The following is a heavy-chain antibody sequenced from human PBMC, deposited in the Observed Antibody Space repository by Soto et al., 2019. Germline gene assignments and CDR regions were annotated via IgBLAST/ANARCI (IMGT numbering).Heavy chain of an antibody. D-gene: IGHD6-6*01. CDR2: ISYDGSNK. V-gene: IGHV3-30*18. Sequence: GGSLRLSCAASGFTFSSYGMHWVRQAPGKGLEWVAVISYDGSNKYYADSVKGRFAISRDNSKNTLYLQMNSLRAEDTAVYYCAKDVEALARVGGMDVWGQGTTVTVSS. CDR1: GFTFSSYG. J-gene: IGHJ6*02. CDR3: AKDVEALARVGGMDV.